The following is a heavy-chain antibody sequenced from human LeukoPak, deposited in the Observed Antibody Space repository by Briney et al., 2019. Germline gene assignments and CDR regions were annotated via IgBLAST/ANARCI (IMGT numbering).Heavy chain of an antibody. D-gene: IGHD3-22*01. V-gene: IGHV1-24*01. Sequence: ASVKVSCKVSGYTLTELSMHWVRQAPGKGLEWMGGFDPEDGETIYAQKFQGRVTMTEDTSTDTAYMELSSLRSEDTAVYYCATRGCYDSSGYYSAFDYWGQGTLVTVSS. J-gene: IGHJ4*02. CDR3: ATRGCYDSSGYYSAFDY. CDR2: FDPEDGET. CDR1: GYTLTELS.